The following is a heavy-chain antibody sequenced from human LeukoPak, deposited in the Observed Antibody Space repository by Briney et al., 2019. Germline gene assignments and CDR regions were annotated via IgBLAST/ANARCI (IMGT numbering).Heavy chain of an antibody. CDR3: AKNHRGYSSSGWFDP. Sequence: GGSLRLSCAASGFTFSSYAMSWVRQAPGKGLEWVSAISGSGGSTCYADSVKGRFTISRDNSKNTLYLQMNSLRAEDTAVYYCAKNHRGYSSSGWFDPWGQGTLVTVSS. CDR2: ISGSGGST. J-gene: IGHJ5*02. D-gene: IGHD6-13*01. CDR1: GFTFSSYA. V-gene: IGHV3-23*01.